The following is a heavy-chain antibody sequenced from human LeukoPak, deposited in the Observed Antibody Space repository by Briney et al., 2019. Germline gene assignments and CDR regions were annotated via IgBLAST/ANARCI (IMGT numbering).Heavy chain of an antibody. CDR2: ISPTGGTT. V-gene: IGHV3-74*01. CDR3: ARGPNSNWSGLDF. CDR1: GFSFSGHW. Sequence: GGSLRLSCTASGFSFSGHWMHWARQLPGKGRVWVSRISPTGGTTSYADSVKGRFTVSRDNAKNTLYLQVNNLRAEDTAVYYCARGPNSNWSGLDFWGQGTLLTVSS. D-gene: IGHD6-6*01. J-gene: IGHJ4*02.